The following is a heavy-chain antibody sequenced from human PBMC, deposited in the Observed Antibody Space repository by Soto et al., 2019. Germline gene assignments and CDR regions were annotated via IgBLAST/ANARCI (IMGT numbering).Heavy chain of an antibody. CDR1: VGSISSSNW. V-gene: IGHV4-4*02. CDR2: IYHSGST. J-gene: IGHJ4*02. D-gene: IGHD3-22*01. CDR3: ARDRYYYDSSGSFDY. Sequence: SETLSLTCAVSVGSISSSNWWSWVRQPPGKGLEWIGEIYHSGSTNYNPSLKSRVTISVDKSKNQFSLKLSSVTAADTAVYYCARDRYYYDSSGSFDYWGQGTLVTVSS.